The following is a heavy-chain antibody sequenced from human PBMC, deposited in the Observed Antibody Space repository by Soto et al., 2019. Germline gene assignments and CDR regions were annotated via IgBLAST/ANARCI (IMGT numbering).Heavy chain of an antibody. Sequence: EVQLVESGGGLVQPGGSLRLSCAASGFTFSSYSMNWVRQAPGKGLEWVSYISSSSSTIYYADSVKGRFTISRDNAKNSLYWQMTTRRGGDAALFYWARDYGGPRVWFAPWGQETLVTAS. CDR1: GFTFSSYS. J-gene: IGHJ5*02. CDR3: ARDYGGPRVWFAP. CDR2: ISSSSSTI. V-gene: IGHV3-48*01. D-gene: IGHD4-17*01.